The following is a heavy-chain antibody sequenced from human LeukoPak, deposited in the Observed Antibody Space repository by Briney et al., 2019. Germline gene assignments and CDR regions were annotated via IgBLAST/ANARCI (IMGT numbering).Heavy chain of an antibody. J-gene: IGHJ6*02. CDR1: GGTFSSYA. Sequence: ASVKVSCKASGGTFSSYAISWVRQAPGQGLEWMGRIIPILGIANYAQKFQGRVTITADKSTSTAYMELSSLRSEDTAVYYCASTSGSYLRLDYYYGMDVWGQGTTVTVSS. D-gene: IGHD1-26*01. CDR3: ASTSGSYLRLDYYYGMDV. CDR2: IIPILGIA. V-gene: IGHV1-69*04.